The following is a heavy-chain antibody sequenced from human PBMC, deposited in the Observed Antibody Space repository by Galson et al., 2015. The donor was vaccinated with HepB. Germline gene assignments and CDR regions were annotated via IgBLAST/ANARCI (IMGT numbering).Heavy chain of an antibody. CDR1: AFTFSAYY. CDR3: AIRAVVA. J-gene: IGHJ4*01. CDR2: ISRSGSTI. V-gene: IGHV3-11*01. Sequence: SLRLSCAASAFTFSAYYMNWIRQAPGKGLEWVSYISRSGSTIYYADSVKGRFTISRDNAKNSLYLQMNSLRAEDTAVYYCAIRAVVAGGPGTLVTVSS. D-gene: IGHD2-21*01.